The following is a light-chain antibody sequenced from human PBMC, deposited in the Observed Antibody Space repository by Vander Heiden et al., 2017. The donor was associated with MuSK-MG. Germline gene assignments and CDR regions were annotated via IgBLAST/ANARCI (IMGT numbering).Light chain of an antibody. CDR3: QQSFTPPWT. CDR1: QSISSY. J-gene: IGKJ1*01. V-gene: IGKV1-39*01. Sequence: DIQMTQSPSSLSASVGDRVTITCRASQSISSYLNWYRQTPGRAPKLLIYAASSLQSGVSSTFRGSGSGTDFTLTINSLQPEDFATYYCQQSFTPPWTFGQGTTVEIK. CDR2: AAS.